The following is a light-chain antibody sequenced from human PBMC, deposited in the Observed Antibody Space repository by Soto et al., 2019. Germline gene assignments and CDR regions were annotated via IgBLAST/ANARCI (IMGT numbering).Light chain of an antibody. V-gene: IGKV1-5*03. CDR2: KAS. CDR3: QQYNTYSWT. Sequence: DIQMSQSPSTLSGSVGDRFTITWRASQTISSWLAWYQQKPGKAPKLLIYKASTLKSGVPSRFGGSGSGTEFTLTISSLQPDDFATYYCQQYNTYSWTFGQGTKVDIK. J-gene: IGKJ1*01. CDR1: QTISSW.